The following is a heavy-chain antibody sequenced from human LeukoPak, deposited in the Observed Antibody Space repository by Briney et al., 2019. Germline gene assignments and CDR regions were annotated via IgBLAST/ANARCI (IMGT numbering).Heavy chain of an antibody. Sequence: GGSLRLSCAASGFTFSGSAMHWVRQASGKGLEWVGRIRSKANSYATAYAASVKGRFTISRDDSKNTAYLQMNSLKTEDTAVYYCTRHSHSNYVSYYYMDVWGKGTTVTVSS. D-gene: IGHD4-11*01. CDR2: IRSKANSYAT. V-gene: IGHV3-73*01. CDR1: GFTFSGSA. J-gene: IGHJ6*03. CDR3: TRHSHSNYVSYYYMDV.